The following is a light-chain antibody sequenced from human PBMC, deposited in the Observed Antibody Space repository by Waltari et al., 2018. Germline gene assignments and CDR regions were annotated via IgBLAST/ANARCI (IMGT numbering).Light chain of an antibody. CDR1: NLGKEA. J-gene: IGLJ7*01. Sequence: SYDLTQPPSVSVSPGQTARLTWGGDNLGKEAVNWYQQRPPQAPVLVIYADDERPSGIPDRFFGSKSGNTATLTLSGVEAGDEADYYCQVWATSGDQLVVFGGGTRLTVL. V-gene: IGLV3-21*02. CDR3: QVWATSGDQLVV. CDR2: ADD.